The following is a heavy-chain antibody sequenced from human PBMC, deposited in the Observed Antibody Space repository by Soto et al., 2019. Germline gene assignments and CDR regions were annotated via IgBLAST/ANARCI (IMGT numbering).Heavy chain of an antibody. CDR1: GFTFSSYS. D-gene: IGHD3-22*01. Sequence: GGSLRLSCAASGFTFSSYSVNWVRQAPGKGLEWVSYISSSGSTTYYADSVRGRFTISRDNAKNSLYLQMNSLRAEDTAVYYCATSLSGYYYNYWGQGTLVTVSS. J-gene: IGHJ4*02. CDR2: ISSSGSTT. CDR3: ATSLSGYYYNY. V-gene: IGHV3-48*04.